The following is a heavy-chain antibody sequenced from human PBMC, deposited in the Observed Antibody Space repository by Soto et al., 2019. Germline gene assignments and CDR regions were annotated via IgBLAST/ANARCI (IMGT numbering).Heavy chain of an antibody. CDR2: ISSSGSTI. CDR3: ARDLTVEMATIP. D-gene: IGHD5-12*01. J-gene: IGHJ5*02. V-gene: IGHV3-48*03. Sequence: PGGSLRLSCAASGFTFSSYEMNWVRQAPGKGLEWVSYISSSGSTIYYEDSVKGRFTISRDNAKNSLYLQMNSLRAEDTAVYYCARDLTVEMATIPWGQGTLVTVSS. CDR1: GFTFSSYE.